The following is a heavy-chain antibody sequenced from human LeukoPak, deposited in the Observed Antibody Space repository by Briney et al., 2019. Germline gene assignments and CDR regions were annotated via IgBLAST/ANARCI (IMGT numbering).Heavy chain of an antibody. CDR3: ARGQYSSSGDY. Sequence: QPGGSLRLSCAASGFTFSSHWMHWVRQAPGKGLVWVSRINSDGSITSYADSVKRRFTISRDNAKNTLYLQMNSLRAEDTAVYYCARGQYSSSGDYWGQGTLVTVSS. CDR1: GFTFSSHW. J-gene: IGHJ4*02. V-gene: IGHV3-74*01. CDR2: INSDGSIT. D-gene: IGHD6-13*01.